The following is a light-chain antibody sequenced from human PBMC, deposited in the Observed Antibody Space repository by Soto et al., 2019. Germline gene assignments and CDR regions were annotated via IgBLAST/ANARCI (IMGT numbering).Light chain of an antibody. CDR3: MQALQTPQLT. J-gene: IGKJ4*01. V-gene: IGKV2-28*01. Sequence: DIVMTQSPLSLPVTPGEPASISCRSSQSLLHSNGYNYLDWYLRKPGQSPQLLIYLGSNRASGVPDRFSGSGSGTDFTLKISRVEAEDVGVYYCMQALQTPQLTFGGGTKVEIK. CDR2: LGS. CDR1: QSLLHSNGYNY.